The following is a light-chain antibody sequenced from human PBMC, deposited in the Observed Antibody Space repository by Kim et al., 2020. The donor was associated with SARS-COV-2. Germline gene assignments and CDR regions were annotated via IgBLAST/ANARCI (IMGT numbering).Light chain of an antibody. CDR3: CSYAGSSTWV. CDR2: EVS. CDR1: SSDVGSYNL. J-gene: IGLJ3*02. V-gene: IGLV2-23*02. Sequence: GQSSTISCTGTSSDVGSYNLVSWYQQHPGKAPKLMIYEVSKRPSGVSNRFSGYKSGNTASLTISGLQAEDEADYYCCSYAGSSTWVFGGGTQLTVL.